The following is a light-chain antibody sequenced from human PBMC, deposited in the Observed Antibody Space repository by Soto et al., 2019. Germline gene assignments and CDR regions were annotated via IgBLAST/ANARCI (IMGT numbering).Light chain of an antibody. J-gene: IGKJ2*01. V-gene: IGKV3-20*01. CDR2: GAS. CDR3: QQYWSSLYT. CDR1: QSVSSSY. Sequence: EIVLTQSPGTLSLSPGERATLSCRASQSVSSSYLAWYQQKPGQAPRLLIYGASSRATGIPDRFSGSGSGTDVTLTISRLEPEDFAVYYWQQYWSSLYTFGQGTKLEIK.